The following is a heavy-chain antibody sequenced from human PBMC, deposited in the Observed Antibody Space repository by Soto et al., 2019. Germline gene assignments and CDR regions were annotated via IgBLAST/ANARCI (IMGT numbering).Heavy chain of an antibody. Sequence: GVTLRLPGSLFGFDFSNYAMHWVRQAPGKGLQYVSSISSNGGSTYYADSVKGRFTISRDNSKNTLYLQMSSLRLEDTAVYYCVKDRYVDYWGQGSLVTVSS. CDR1: GFDFSNYA. V-gene: IGHV3-64D*06. CDR2: ISSNGGST. CDR3: VKDRYVDY. J-gene: IGHJ4*02.